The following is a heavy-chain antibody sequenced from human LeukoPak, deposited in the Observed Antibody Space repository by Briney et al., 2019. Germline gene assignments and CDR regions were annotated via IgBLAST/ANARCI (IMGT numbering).Heavy chain of an antibody. CDR1: GYTFTGYY. V-gene: IGHV1-2*06. Sequence: ASVKVSCKASGYTFTGYYMHWVRQAPGQGLEWMGRINPNSGGTNYAQKFQGRVTMTRDTYISTAYMELSRLRSDDTAVYYCASGADYPAPYFDYWGQGTLVTVSS. CDR3: ASGADYPAPYFDY. D-gene: IGHD3-16*01. CDR2: INPNSGGT. J-gene: IGHJ4*02.